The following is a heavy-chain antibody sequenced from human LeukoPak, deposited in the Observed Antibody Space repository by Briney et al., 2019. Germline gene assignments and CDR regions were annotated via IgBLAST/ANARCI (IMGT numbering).Heavy chain of an antibody. Sequence: GGSLRLSCAASGFSFSSYGMNWVRQAPGKGLEWVSSITSSSSYIYYADSVKGRFTVSRDNAKNSLYLQMNSLRAEDTAVYYCARDRATVTTWPPDSWGQGTLVTVSS. CDR1: GFSFSSYG. J-gene: IGHJ4*02. CDR3: ARDRATVTTWPPDS. D-gene: IGHD4-17*01. V-gene: IGHV3-21*06. CDR2: ITSSSSYI.